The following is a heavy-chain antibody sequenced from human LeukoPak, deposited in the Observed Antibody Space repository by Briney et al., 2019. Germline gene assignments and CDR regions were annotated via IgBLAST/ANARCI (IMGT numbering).Heavy chain of an antibody. CDR1: GYTFTSSG. J-gene: IGHJ4*02. CDR2: ISAYNGNT. D-gene: IGHD6-19*01. Sequence: GASVKVSCKASGYTFTSSGISWVRQAPGQGLEWMGWISAYNGNTKYAQKLQGRVTMTTDTSTSTAYMELRSLRSDDTAVYYCARSRAVAGTSYFDYWGQGTLVTVSS. V-gene: IGHV1-18*01. CDR3: ARSRAVAGTSYFDY.